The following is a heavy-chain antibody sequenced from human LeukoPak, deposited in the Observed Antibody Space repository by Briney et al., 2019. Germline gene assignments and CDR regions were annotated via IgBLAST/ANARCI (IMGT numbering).Heavy chain of an antibody. Sequence: PGGSLRLSCAASGFTFDDYAMHWVRQAPGKGLEWVSGISWNSGSIGYADSVKGRFTISRDNAKNSLYLQMNSLRAEDTATYYCARCGSGCDYWGQGTLVTVSS. CDR3: ARCGSGCDY. V-gene: IGHV3-9*01. CDR2: ISWNSGSI. J-gene: IGHJ4*02. CDR1: GFTFDDYA. D-gene: IGHD6-19*01.